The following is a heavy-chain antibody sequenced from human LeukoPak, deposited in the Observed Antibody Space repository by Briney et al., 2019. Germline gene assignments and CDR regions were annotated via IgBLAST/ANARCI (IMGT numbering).Heavy chain of an antibody. J-gene: IGHJ5*02. V-gene: IGHV4-59*12. Sequence: SETLSLTCTVSGGSISSYYWSWIRQPPGKGLEYIGYIYYSGITNYNPSLKSRVTISVDTSKNQFSLKLSSVTAADTAVYYCARPRAYRISLGNSWFDHWGQGTLVTVSS. CDR2: IYYSGIT. CDR1: GGSISSYY. D-gene: IGHD7-27*01. CDR3: ARPRAYRISLGNSWFDH.